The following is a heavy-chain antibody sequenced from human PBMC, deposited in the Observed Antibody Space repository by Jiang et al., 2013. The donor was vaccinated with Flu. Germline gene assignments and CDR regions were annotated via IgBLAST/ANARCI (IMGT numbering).Heavy chain of an antibody. D-gene: IGHD3-9*01. CDR3: ARGPLGDILTGYYPYYFDY. CDR2: TYYRSKWYN. V-gene: IGHV6-1*01. Sequence: GLVKPSQTLSLTCAISGDSVSSNSAAWNWIRQSPSRGLEWLGRTYYRSKWYNDYAVSVKSRITINPDTSKNQFSLQLNSVTPEDTAVYYCARGPLGDILTGYYPYYFDYWGQGTLVTVSS. J-gene: IGHJ4*02. CDR1: GDSVSSNSAA.